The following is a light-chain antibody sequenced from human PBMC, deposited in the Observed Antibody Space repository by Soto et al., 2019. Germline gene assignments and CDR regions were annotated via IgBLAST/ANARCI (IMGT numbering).Light chain of an antibody. CDR1: QSVSSN. J-gene: IGKJ2*01. CDR2: GAS. Sequence: EIVMTQSPATLSVSPGERATLSCRASQSVSSNLAWYQQKPGQAPRLLIYGASTRATGIPDRFSGSGSGTDFTLTISRLEPEDFAVYYCQQYDSSPYTFGPGTKLDIK. V-gene: IGKV3-20*01. CDR3: QQYDSSPYT.